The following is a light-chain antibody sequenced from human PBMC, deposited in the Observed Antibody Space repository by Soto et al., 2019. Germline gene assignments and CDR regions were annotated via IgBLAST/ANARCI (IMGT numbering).Light chain of an antibody. CDR2: DAS. Sequence: EIVLTQSPATLSLSPGERATLSCRASQSVSSYLAWYQQKPGQAPRLLIYDASNKATGIPARFSGSGSGTDFTLTISSLEPEDFAVYYCQQYAYSPITFGQGTRLEI. CDR1: QSVSSY. CDR3: QQYAYSPIT. J-gene: IGKJ5*01. V-gene: IGKV3-11*01.